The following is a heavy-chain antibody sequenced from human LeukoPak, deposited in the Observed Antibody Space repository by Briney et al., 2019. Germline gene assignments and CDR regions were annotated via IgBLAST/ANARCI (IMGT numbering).Heavy chain of an antibody. CDR1: GYTFSASL. Sequence: VASVRVSCKASGYTFSASLLHWVRQAPGQPLEWMGWINPNSGGTKCAQKFQGRVTLTTDTSIGTAYMDLSRLTSDDTAVYYCAREGCISSNCHVIGVDKWFDPWGQGTLVTVSS. CDR2: INPNSGGT. D-gene: IGHD2-2*01. J-gene: IGHJ5*02. V-gene: IGHV1-2*02. CDR3: AREGCISSNCHVIGVDKWFDP.